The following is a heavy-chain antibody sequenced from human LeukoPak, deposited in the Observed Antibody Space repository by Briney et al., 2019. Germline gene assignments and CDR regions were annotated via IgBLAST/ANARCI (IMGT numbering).Heavy chain of an antibody. J-gene: IGHJ4*02. CDR2: ISWNSGSI. Sequence: GGSLRLSCAASGFTFSSYAMHWVRQAPGKGLEWVSGISWNSGSIGYADSVKGRFTISRDNAKNSLYLQMNSLRAEDTALYYCAKDMSGYSYGYEVDYWGQGTLVTVSS. V-gene: IGHV3-9*01. D-gene: IGHD5-18*01. CDR1: GFTFSSYA. CDR3: AKDMSGYSYGYEVDY.